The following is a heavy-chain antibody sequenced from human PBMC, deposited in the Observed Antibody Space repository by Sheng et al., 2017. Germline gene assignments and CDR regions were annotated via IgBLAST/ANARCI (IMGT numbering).Heavy chain of an antibody. J-gene: IGHJ5*02. D-gene: IGHD7-27*01. CDR3: ARSSAWGSRVNWFDL. Sequence: QVQLVQSGAEVKKPGASVRVSCKASGDTFTTYGISWVRQAPGQGLEWMGGIIPIFGTVNYAQRFQGRVTIIADESTTTVYMELSSLRSDDTAIYYCARSSAWGSRVNWFDLWGQGTLVTVSS. CDR1: GDTFTTYG. CDR2: IIPIFGTV. V-gene: IGHV1-69*01.